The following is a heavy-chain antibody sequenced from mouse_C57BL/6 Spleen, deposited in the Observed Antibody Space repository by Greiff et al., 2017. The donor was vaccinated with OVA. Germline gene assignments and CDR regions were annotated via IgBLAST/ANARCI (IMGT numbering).Heavy chain of an antibody. Sequence: VQLQQSDAELVKPGASVKISCKASGYTFTDYTIHWMKQRPEQGLEWIGYIYPRDGSTKYNEKFKGKATLTADKSSSTAYMQLNSLTSEDSAVYFCASSVYYGSSPFDYWGQGTTLTVSS. CDR2: IYPRDGST. CDR1: GYTFTDYT. J-gene: IGHJ2*01. D-gene: IGHD1-1*01. V-gene: IGHV1-78*01. CDR3: ASSVYYGSSPFDY.